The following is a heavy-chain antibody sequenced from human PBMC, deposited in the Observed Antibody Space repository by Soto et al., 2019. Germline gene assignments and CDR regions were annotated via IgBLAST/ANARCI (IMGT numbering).Heavy chain of an antibody. D-gene: IGHD6-13*01. V-gene: IGHV1-69*02. J-gene: IGHJ5*02. CDR3: AGSIAAAGTNWFDP. CDR2: IIPILGIA. CDR1: GGTFSSYT. Sequence: QVQLVQSGAEVKKPGSSVKVSCKASGGTFSSYTISWVRQAPGQGLEWMGRIIPILGIANYAQKFQGRVTITTEKSTSTAYMELSSLRSEDTAVYYCAGSIAAAGTNWFDPWGQGTLVTVSS.